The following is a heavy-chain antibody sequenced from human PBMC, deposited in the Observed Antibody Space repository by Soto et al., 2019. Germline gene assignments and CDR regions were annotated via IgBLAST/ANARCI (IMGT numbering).Heavy chain of an antibody. V-gene: IGHV3-21*01. Sequence: EVQLVESGGGLVKPGGSLRLSCAASGFTFSSYSMNCVRQAPGKGLEWVSSISSSSSYIYYADSVKGRLTISRDNAKNSLSLQMNSMRAEDTAVYYCARDRTPIDIVLVPAAEGGFDPWGQGTLVTVSS. CDR2: ISSSSSYI. CDR1: GFTFSSYS. D-gene: IGHD2-2*01. CDR3: ARDRTPIDIVLVPAAEGGFDP. J-gene: IGHJ5*02.